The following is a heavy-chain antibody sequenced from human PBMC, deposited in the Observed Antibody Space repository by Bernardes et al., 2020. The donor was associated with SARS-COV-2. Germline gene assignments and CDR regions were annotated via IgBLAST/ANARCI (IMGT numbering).Heavy chain of an antibody. CDR2: IKQDGSEK. V-gene: IGHV3-7*01. CDR3: ARDSFNPSSSSLYFYGMDV. CDR1: GFTFSSYW. Sequence: GGSLRLSCAASGFTFSSYWMSWVRQAPGKGLEWVANIKQDGSEKYYVDSVKGRFTISRDNAKNSLYLQMNSLRAEDTAVYYCARDSFNPSSSSLYFYGMDVWGKGTTVTVSS. J-gene: IGHJ6*04. D-gene: IGHD6-6*01.